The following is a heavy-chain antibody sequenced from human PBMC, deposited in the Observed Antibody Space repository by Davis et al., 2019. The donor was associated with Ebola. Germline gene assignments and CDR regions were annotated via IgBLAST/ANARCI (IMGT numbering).Heavy chain of an antibody. Sequence: SVKVSCKASGYTFTSYAISWVRQAPGQGLEWMGGIIPIFGTANYAQKFQGRVTITADESTSTAYMKLSSLRSEDTAVYYCARGSRRDLTMIVVNYYYGMDVWGQGTTVTVSS. D-gene: IGHD3-22*01. J-gene: IGHJ6*02. V-gene: IGHV1-69*13. CDR2: IIPIFGTA. CDR3: ARGSRRDLTMIVVNYYYGMDV. CDR1: GYTFTSYA.